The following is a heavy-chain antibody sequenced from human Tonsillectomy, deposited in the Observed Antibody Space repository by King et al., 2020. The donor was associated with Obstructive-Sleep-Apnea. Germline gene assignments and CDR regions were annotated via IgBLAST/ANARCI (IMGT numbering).Heavy chain of an antibody. CDR1: GFTFSSYA. D-gene: IGHD3-3*01. J-gene: IGHJ4*02. V-gene: IGHV3-64D*06. Sequence: VQLVESGGGLVQPGGSLRLSCSASGFTFSSYAMHWVRQAPGKGLEYVSAISSNGGSTYYANSVKGRFTISRDNSKNTLYLQMSSLRAEDTAVYYCVKDLRGDFWSGFDYWGQGTLVTVSS. CDR2: ISSNGGST. CDR3: VKDLRGDFWSGFDY.